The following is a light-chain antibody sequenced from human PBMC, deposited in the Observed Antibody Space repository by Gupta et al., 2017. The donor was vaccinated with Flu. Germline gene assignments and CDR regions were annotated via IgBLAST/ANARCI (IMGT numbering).Light chain of an antibody. CDR2: DAT. CDR1: QSIGNY. Sequence: DIQMTQSPSSLSASVGDRVTITCRASQSIGNYFNWYQQKAGKAPRLLIYDATSFHTGVPSRFSISGSGTDCTLTISSLQPEDYATYYCQQTYTTPPTFGQGTKVEIK. CDR3: QQTYTTPPT. V-gene: IGKV1-39*01. J-gene: IGKJ1*01.